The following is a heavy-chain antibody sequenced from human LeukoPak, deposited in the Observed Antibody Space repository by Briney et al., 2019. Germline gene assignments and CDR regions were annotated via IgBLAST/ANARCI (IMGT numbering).Heavy chain of an antibody. Sequence: SETLSLTCTVSGGSISSGSYYWSWIRQPAGKGLEWIGRIYTSGSTNYNPSLKSRVTISVDTSKNQFSLKLSSVTAADTAVYYCARGWHSSSLHYYYYYMDVWGKGTTVTVSS. J-gene: IGHJ6*03. CDR2: IYTSGST. CDR3: ARGWHSSSLHYYYYYMDV. CDR1: GGSISSGSYY. V-gene: IGHV4-61*02. D-gene: IGHD6-6*01.